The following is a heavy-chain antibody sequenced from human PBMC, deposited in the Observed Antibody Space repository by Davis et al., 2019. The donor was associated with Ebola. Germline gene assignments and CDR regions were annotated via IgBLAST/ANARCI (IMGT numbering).Heavy chain of an antibody. Sequence: PGGSLRLSCAASGFTFSSYGMHWVRQAPGKGLEWVAVISYDGSNKYYADSVKGRFTISRDNSKNTLYLQMNSLRAEDTAVYYCAKDRLVYAIGWFDPWGQGTLVTVSS. CDR2: ISYDGSNK. CDR1: GFTFSSYG. V-gene: IGHV3-30*18. J-gene: IGHJ5*02. D-gene: IGHD2-8*01. CDR3: AKDRLVYAIGWFDP.